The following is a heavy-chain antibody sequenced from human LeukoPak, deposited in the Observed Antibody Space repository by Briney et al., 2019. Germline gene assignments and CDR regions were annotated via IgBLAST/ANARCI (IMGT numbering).Heavy chain of an antibody. CDR2: FSGSGSNT. J-gene: IGHJ4*02. CDR1: GFTFSSYA. Sequence: PGGFLRLSCAASGFTFSSYAMSWVRQAPGKGLEWVSGFSGSGSNTYYADSVKGRFTISRDNSKNTLYLQMNSLRAEDTAVYYCAKSIMTPDSYWGQGTLVTVSS. D-gene: IGHD2-8*01. V-gene: IGHV3-23*01. CDR3: AKSIMTPDSY.